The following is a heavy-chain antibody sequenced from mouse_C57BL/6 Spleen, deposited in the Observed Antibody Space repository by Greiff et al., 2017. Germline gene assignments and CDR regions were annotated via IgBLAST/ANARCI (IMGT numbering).Heavy chain of an antibody. CDR1: GFTFSSYT. D-gene: IGHD1-1*01. Sequence: EVMLVESGGGLVKPGGSLKLSCAASGFTFSSYTMSWVRQTPEKRLEWVATISGGGGNTYYPDSVKGRFTISRDNAKNTLYLQMSSLRSEDTALYYCARAYYGSSYVDGFAYWGQGTLVTVSA. CDR2: ISGGGGNT. CDR3: ARAYYGSSYVDGFAY. V-gene: IGHV5-9*01. J-gene: IGHJ3*01.